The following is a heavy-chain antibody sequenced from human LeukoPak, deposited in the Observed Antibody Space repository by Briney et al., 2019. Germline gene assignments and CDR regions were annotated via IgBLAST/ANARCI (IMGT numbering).Heavy chain of an antibody. CDR3: AKGLHGDYFDY. D-gene: IGHD3-16*01. Sequence: GGSLRLSCAASGFTFSSYGMHWVRQAPGKGLEWVAFIRCDGSNKYYADSVKGRFTISRDNSKNTLYLQMNSLRAEDTAVYYCAKGLHGDYFDYWGQGTLVTVSS. V-gene: IGHV3-30*02. CDR2: IRCDGSNK. J-gene: IGHJ4*02. CDR1: GFTFSSYG.